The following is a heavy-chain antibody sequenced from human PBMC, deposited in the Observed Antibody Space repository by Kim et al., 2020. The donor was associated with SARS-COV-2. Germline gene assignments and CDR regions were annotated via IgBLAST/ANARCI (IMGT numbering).Heavy chain of an antibody. J-gene: IGHJ4*02. Sequence: VSVRSRITINPDTPKNQFSLQLNSVTPEDTAVYYCARERDYGGNSADFDYWGQGTLVTVSS. D-gene: IGHD4-17*01. V-gene: IGHV6-1*01. CDR3: ARERDYGGNSADFDY.